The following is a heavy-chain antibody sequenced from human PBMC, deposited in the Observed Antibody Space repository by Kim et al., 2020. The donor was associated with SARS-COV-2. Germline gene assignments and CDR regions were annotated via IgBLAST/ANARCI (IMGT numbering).Heavy chain of an antibody. CDR3: ARDRGTIFGVGIINDAFD. V-gene: IGHV4-34*01. CDR1: GGSFSGFY. Sequence: SETLSLTCAVYGGSFSGFYWSWIRQPPGKGLEWIGEINHSGSTNYNPSLKSRVTISVDTSKNQFSLKLSSVTAADTAVYYCARDRGTIFGVGIINDAFD. J-gene: IGHJ3*02. CDR2: INHSGST. D-gene: IGHD3-3*01.